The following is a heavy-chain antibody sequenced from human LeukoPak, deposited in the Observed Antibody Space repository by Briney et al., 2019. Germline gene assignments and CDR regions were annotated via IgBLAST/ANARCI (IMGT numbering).Heavy chain of an antibody. Sequence: ASVKVSCKASGYTFTGYYMHWVRRAPGQGLEWMGLINPNSGATNYAQKFQGRVTMTRDTSISTAYMELSRLRSDDTAMYYCARWGSSWYMDGFDIWGQGTMVTVSS. CDR3: ARWGSSWYMDGFDI. V-gene: IGHV1-2*02. D-gene: IGHD6-13*01. CDR1: GYTFTGYY. CDR2: INPNSGAT. J-gene: IGHJ3*02.